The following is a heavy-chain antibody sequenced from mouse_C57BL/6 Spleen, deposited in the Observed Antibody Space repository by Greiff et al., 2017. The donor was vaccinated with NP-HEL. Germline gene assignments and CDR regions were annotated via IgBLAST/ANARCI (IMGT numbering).Heavy chain of an antibody. CDR1: GYTFTDYE. CDR3: TRRGYDGYDWFAY. D-gene: IGHD2-3*01. CDR2: IDPETGGT. J-gene: IGHJ3*01. V-gene: IGHV1-15*01. Sequence: LQQSGAELVRPGASVTLSCKASGYTFTDYEMHWVKQTPVHGLEWIGAIDPETGGTAYNQKFKGKAILTADKSSSTAYMELRSLTSEDSAVYYCTRRGYDGYDWFAYWGQGTLVTVSA.